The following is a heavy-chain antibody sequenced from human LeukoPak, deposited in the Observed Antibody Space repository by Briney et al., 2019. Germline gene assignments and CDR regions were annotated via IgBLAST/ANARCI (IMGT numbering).Heavy chain of an antibody. CDR1: GGSFSGYY. D-gene: IGHD6-13*01. J-gene: IGHJ6*03. V-gene: IGHV4-34*01. Sequence: SETLSLTCAVYGGSFSGYYWSWIRQPPGKGLEWIGEINHSGSTNYNPSLKSRVTISVDTSKNQFSLKLSSVTAADTAVYYCARASSSSWYYSYYYYMDVWGKGTTVTVSS. CDR3: ARASSSSWYYSYYYYMDV. CDR2: INHSGST.